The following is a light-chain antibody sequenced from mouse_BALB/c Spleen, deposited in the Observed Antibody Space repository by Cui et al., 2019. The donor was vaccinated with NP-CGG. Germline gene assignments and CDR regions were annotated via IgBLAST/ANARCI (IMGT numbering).Light chain of an antibody. CDR1: TGAVTTSNY. Sequence: QAVVTQEYAITKSPGETVTLTCRSSTGAVTTSNYANWVQEKPDHLFTGLIGGTINRAPGVPARFSGSLIGDKAALTITGAQTEDEAIYFCALWYSNHWVFGGGTKLTVL. CDR3: ALWYSNHWV. V-gene: IGLV1*01. CDR2: GTI. J-gene: IGLJ1*01.